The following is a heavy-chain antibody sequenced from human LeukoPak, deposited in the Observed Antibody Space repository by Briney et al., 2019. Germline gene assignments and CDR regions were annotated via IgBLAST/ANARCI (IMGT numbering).Heavy chain of an antibody. CDR2: IRSDGTNK. D-gene: IGHD3-16*01. J-gene: IGHJ3*02. CDR1: GFTFSSYG. V-gene: IGHV3-30*02. CDR3: AKDPSNASRTLDI. Sequence: GGSLRLSCAASGFTFSSYGMHWVRQAPGKGLEWVAFIRSDGTNKYYRDSVEGRFTVSRDNSKNTLFLQMNSLRPEDTAIYYCAKDPSNASRTLDIWGQGTLVTVSS.